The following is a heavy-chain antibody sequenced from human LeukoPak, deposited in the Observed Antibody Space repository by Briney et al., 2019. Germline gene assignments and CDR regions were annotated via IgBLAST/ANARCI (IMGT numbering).Heavy chain of an antibody. CDR2: INGDGTVT. Sequence: GGSPRLSCAVSGFTFSNYWMHWVRQAPGKGLVWASRINGDGTVTFYADSVKGRFTISRDNAKNTLSLQMNSLRAEDTAVYYCTPGGGRGTLVTVSS. J-gene: IGHJ4*02. D-gene: IGHD3-10*01. CDR1: GFTFSNYW. CDR3: TPG. V-gene: IGHV3-74*01.